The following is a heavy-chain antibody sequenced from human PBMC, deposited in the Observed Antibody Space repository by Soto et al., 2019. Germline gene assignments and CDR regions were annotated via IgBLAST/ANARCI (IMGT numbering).Heavy chain of an antibody. D-gene: IGHD2-15*01. Sequence: PSETLSLTCTVSGYSISSGTYWGWIRQPPGKGPEWIASIYHGGTTVYNPSLKSRVTVSRDKANNPFSLKLRSLTAADTAVYYCAKAYVMVVGGSTFDYWGHGTLVTVSS. CDR1: GYSISSGTY. J-gene: IGHJ4*01. CDR3: AKAYVMVVGGSTFDY. V-gene: IGHV4-38-2*02. CDR2: IYHGGTT.